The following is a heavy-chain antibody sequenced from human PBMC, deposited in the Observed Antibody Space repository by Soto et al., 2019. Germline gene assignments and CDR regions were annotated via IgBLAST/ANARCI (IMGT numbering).Heavy chain of an antibody. D-gene: IGHD2-15*01. V-gene: IGHV3-33*01. J-gene: IGHJ4*02. CDR1: GFTFSSYG. CDR2: IWYDGSNQ. Sequence: QVQLVESGGGVVQPGRSLRLSCAASGFTFSSYGMHWVRQAPGKGLEWVAVIWYDGSNQYYADSVKGRFTISRDNSKDSRYLQSNSLRAEVTPVYYCARGGPDIVVVVAANPFDYWGQGTLVTVSS. CDR3: ARGGPDIVVVVAANPFDY.